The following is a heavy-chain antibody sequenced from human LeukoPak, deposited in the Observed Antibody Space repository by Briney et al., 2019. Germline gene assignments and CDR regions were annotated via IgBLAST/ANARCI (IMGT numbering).Heavy chain of an antibody. J-gene: IGHJ2*01. CDR3: ARDLGLLDDWYFHL. D-gene: IGHD1-1*01. CDR1: GGSISSYY. Sequence: PSETLSLTCTVSGGSISSYYWSWIRQPAGRGLEWIGRIYTSGSTDYNPSLKSRVTMSLDTSKNQFSLKLSSVTAADTAVYYCARDLGLLDDWYFHLWGRGTLVTVSS. V-gene: IGHV4-4*07. CDR2: IYTSGST.